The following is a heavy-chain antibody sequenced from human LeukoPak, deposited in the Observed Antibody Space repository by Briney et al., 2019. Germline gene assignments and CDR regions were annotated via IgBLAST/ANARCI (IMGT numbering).Heavy chain of an antibody. CDR3: TRRPSVYYYGSGSYSTDYYGMDV. V-gene: IGHV3-73*01. CDR1: GFTFSGSA. J-gene: IGHJ6*02. D-gene: IGHD3-10*01. CDR2: IRSKANSYAT. Sequence: GGSLKLSCAASGFTFSGSAMHWVRQASGKGLEWVGRIRSKANSYATAYAASVKGRFTISRDDSKNTAYLQMNSLKTEDTAVYYCTRRPSVYYYGSGSYSTDYYGMDVWGQGTTVTVSS.